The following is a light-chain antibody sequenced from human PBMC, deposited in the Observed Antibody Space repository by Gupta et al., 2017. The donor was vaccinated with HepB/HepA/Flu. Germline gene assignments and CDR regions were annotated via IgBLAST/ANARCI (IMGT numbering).Light chain of an antibody. J-gene: IGLJ1*01. CDR2: ENT. CDR1: SSNIGSAS. V-gene: IGLV1-51*02. CDR3: GTWDRSLTALV. Sequence: QSILPQPPSVSATPGQMVTISCSGRSSNIGSASVFWYQNVPGTAPKLVIYENTKRPSGIPDRFSGSKSGTSATLIITGLQTGDEADYYCGTWDRSLTALVFGTGTKVTVL.